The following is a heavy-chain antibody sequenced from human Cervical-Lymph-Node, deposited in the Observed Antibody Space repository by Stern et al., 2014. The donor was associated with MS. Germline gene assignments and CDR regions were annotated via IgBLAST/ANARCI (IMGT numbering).Heavy chain of an antibody. D-gene: IGHD2-8*01. Sequence: VQLVESGGAVVQPGRSLSLSWAASGFTFSSYGMHWVRQAPGKGLEWVTVISYDGNHKYYAASVKGRFTISRDNSKNTLHLQMNSVTPDDTAIYYCARDYEDTSMLFDHWGQGTLVTVSS. CDR3: ARDYEDTSMLFDH. V-gene: IGHV3-30*03. CDR2: ISYDGNHK. J-gene: IGHJ4*02. CDR1: GFTFSSYG.